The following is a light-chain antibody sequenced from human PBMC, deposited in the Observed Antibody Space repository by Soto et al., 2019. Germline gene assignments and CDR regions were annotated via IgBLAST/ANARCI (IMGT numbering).Light chain of an antibody. Sequence: IVLTQSPGTLSLSPVEIATRSCRSSQSVSSNYLGWYQQKPGQAPRLLIYGASSRATGIPDRFSGSGSGTDFTLTISRLEPEDFAVYYCQQSGSSLWTFGQGTKVDIK. V-gene: IGKV3-20*01. CDR3: QQSGSSLWT. J-gene: IGKJ1*01. CDR2: GAS. CDR1: QSVSSNY.